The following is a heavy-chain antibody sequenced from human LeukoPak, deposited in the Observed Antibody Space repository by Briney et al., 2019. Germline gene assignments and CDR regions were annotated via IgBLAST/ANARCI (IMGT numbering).Heavy chain of an antibody. Sequence: GASVKVSCKASGYTFTGYHMHWVRQAPGQGLEWMGRINPNSGDTNYAQKFQGRVTMTRDTSISTAYMELSRLRSDDTAVYYCARAPMAGVFIFDYWGQGTLVTVSS. J-gene: IGHJ4*02. CDR2: INPNSGDT. V-gene: IGHV1-2*06. CDR3: ARAPMAGVFIFDY. D-gene: IGHD3-10*01. CDR1: GYTFTGYH.